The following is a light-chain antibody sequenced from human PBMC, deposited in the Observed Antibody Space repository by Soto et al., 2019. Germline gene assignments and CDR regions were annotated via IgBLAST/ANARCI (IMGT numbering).Light chain of an antibody. CDR2: GAS. Sequence: EIVLTPSPGTLSLSPVERATLSCRASQSVSSSYLAWYQQKPGQAPRLLIYGASSRATGIPDRFSGSGSGTDFTLTISRLEPEDFAVYYCQQYGSPGTFGQGTKVDIK. J-gene: IGKJ1*01. CDR1: QSVSSSY. CDR3: QQYGSPGT. V-gene: IGKV3-20*01.